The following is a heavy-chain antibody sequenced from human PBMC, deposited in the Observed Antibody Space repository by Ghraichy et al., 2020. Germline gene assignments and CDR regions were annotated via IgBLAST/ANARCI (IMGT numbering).Heavy chain of an antibody. CDR3: GRDKIVAAIDY. D-gene: IGHD6-25*01. V-gene: IGHV3-23*01. J-gene: IGHJ4*02. CDR2: ISGSGGST. Sequence: GGSLRLSCAASGFTFSSYAMSWVRQAPGKGLEWVSAISGSGGSTYYADSVKGRFTISRDNAKNTVYLQMHSLRAEDTAVYYCGRDKIVAAIDYWGQGTLVTVSS. CDR1: GFTFSSYA.